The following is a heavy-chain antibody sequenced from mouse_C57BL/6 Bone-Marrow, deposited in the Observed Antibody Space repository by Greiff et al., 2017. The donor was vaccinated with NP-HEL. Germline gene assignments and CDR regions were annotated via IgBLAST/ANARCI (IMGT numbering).Heavy chain of an antibody. J-gene: IGHJ2*01. D-gene: IGHD2-2*01. CDR2: ISDGGSYT. V-gene: IGHV5-4*01. CDR1: GFTFSSYA. CDR3: VIYYGYG. Sequence: VQLVESGGGLVKPGGSLKLSCAASGFTFSSYAMSWVRQTPEKRLEWVATISDGGSYTYYPDNVKGRFTISRDNAKNNLYLQMSHLKSEDTAMYYCVIYYGYGWGQGTTLTVSS.